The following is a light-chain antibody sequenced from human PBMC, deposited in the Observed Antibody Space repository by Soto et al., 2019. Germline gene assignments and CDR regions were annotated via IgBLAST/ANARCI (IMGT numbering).Light chain of an antibody. J-gene: IGKJ1*01. V-gene: IGKV3-15*01. CDR2: GAS. Sequence: EIVMTQSPATLSVSPGERATLSCRASQSVSSNLAWYQQKPGQAPRLLIYGASTWATGIPARFSGSGSGTEFTLTISSLQSEDFAIYYCQQYNNWPHTFGQGTKVEIK. CDR1: QSVSSN. CDR3: QQYNNWPHT.